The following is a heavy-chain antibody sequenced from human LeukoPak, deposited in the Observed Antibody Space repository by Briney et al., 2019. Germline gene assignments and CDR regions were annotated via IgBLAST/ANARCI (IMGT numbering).Heavy chain of an antibody. CDR3: ARGPDYDILADYFDY. V-gene: IGHV3-23*01. J-gene: IGHJ4*02. CDR2: ISGSGGST. Sequence: GGSLRLSCAASGFTFSSYAMSWVRQAPGKGLEWVSAISGSGGSTYYADSVRGRFTISRDNSKNTLFLQMNSLRPEDTAVYYCARGPDYDILADYFDYWGQGTLVTVSS. CDR1: GFTFSSYA. D-gene: IGHD3-9*01.